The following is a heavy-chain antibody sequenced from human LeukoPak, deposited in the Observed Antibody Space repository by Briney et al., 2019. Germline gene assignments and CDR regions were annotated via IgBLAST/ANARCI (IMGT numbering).Heavy chain of an antibody. CDR1: GFTFGDYA. J-gene: IGHJ6*04. CDR3: TRDQLRYFDWLLVGMDA. Sequence: GGSLRLSCTAPGFTFGDYAMSWVRQAPGKGLEWVGFIRSKAYGGTTEYAASVKGRFTISRDDSKSIAYLQMNSLKTEDTAVYYCTRDQLRYFDWLLVGMDAWGKGTTVTVSS. D-gene: IGHD3-9*01. V-gene: IGHV3-49*04. CDR2: IRSKAYGGTT.